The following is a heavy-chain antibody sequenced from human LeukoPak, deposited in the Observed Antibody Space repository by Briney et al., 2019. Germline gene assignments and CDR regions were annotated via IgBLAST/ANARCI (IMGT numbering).Heavy chain of an antibody. CDR3: ARDPFGGPMGH. D-gene: IGHD3-16*01. CDR1: GFTFSSYS. J-gene: IGHJ4*02. CDR2: ISSSSSTI. Sequence: GGSLRLSCAASGFTFSSYSMNWVCQAPGKGLEWVSYISSSSSTIYYADSVKGRFTISRDNAKNSLYLQMNSLRAEDTAVYYCARDPFGGPMGHWGQGTLVTVSS. V-gene: IGHV3-48*01.